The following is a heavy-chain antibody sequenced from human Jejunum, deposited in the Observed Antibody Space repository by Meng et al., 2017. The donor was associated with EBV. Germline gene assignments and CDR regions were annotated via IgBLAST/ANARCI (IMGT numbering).Heavy chain of an antibody. Sequence: QVQLVESGGGVVQPGRSLRLSCAASGFTFSNYGMHWVRQAPGKGLEWVEVISYDANKKYYADSVTGRFTISRDNSRNTLYLQMDSLRTEDTAVYYCAKKRFDSGNYSPVDYWGQGTLVTVSS. CDR3: AKKRFDSGNYSPVDY. CDR2: ISYDANKK. D-gene: IGHD3-10*01. J-gene: IGHJ4*02. V-gene: IGHV3-30*18. CDR1: GFTFSNYG.